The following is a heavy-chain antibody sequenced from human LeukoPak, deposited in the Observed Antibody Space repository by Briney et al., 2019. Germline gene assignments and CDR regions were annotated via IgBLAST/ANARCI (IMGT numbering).Heavy chain of an antibody. CDR1: GYTFTSYG. Sequence: ASVNVSCKASGYTFTSYGINWVRQAPGEGLEWMGWISADNGNTNYAQKFQGRVTMTTDTSTSTAYMELRSLRSDDTAVYYCARFPGYSGSGYLLPPVGWGGEPLVTVSS. V-gene: IGHV1-18*01. J-gene: IGHJ4*02. D-gene: IGHD6-13*01. CDR2: ISADNGNT. CDR3: ARFPGYSGSGYLLPPVG.